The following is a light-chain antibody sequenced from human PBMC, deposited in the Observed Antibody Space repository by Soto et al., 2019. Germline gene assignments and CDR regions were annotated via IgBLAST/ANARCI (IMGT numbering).Light chain of an antibody. V-gene: IGLV2-8*01. CDR2: EVS. CDR3: SSYASSNNRYV. CDR1: SSDVGGYNY. J-gene: IGLJ1*01. Sequence: QSVLTQPPSASGSPGQSVTISCTGTSSDVGGYNYVSWYQQHPGKAPKLMIYEVSKRPSGVPDRFSGSKSGNTASLTVSGLQAEDEADYYCSSYASSNNRYVFGTGTKLTVL.